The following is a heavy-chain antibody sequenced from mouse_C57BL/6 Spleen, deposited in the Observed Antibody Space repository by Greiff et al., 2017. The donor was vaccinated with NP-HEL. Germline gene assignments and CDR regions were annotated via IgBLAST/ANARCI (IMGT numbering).Heavy chain of an antibody. J-gene: IGHJ3*01. CDR3: ASSVDYDEEGAWFAY. CDR1: GYTFTSYW. V-gene: IGHV1-64*01. CDR2: IHPNSGST. D-gene: IGHD2-4*01. Sequence: QVQLQQSGAELVKPGASVKLSCKASGYTFTSYWMHWVKQRPGQGLEWIGMIHPNSGSTNYNEKFKSKATLTVDKSSSTAYMQLSSLTSEDSAVYYCASSVDYDEEGAWFAYWGQGTLVTVSA.